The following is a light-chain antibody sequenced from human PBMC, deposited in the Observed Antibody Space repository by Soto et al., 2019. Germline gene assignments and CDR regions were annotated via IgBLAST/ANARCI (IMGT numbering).Light chain of an antibody. J-gene: IGLJ3*02. CDR2: GVN. CDR1: SSDVGGYNN. CDR3: FSYTSGSNLGV. V-gene: IGLV2-14*01. Sequence: QSALTQPASVSGFPGHSITIPCSGTSSDVGGYNNVSWFQQHPGKAPKLLVYGVNNRPSGVPHRFSGSKSDNTATLTISGLQAEDEGHYYCFSYTSGSNLGVFGGGTKLTVL.